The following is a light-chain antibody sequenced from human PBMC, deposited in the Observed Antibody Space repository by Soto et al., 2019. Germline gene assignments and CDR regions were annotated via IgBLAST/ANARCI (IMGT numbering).Light chain of an antibody. CDR1: QSISSW. J-gene: IGKJ5*01. V-gene: IGKV1-5*01. Sequence: DIQMTQSPSTLSASVGDRVTITCRASQSISSWLAWYQQKPGKAPKLLIYDASSLESGVPSRFSGSGSGTDFTLSISRLEPEDFAVYYCQQRSNWPITFGQGTRLEIK. CDR3: QQRSNWPIT. CDR2: DAS.